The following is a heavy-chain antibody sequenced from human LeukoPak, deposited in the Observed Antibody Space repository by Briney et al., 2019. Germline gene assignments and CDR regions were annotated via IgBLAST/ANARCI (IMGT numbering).Heavy chain of an antibody. V-gene: IGHV3-7*01. Sequence: GGSLRLSCAASGFSFRNYWMGWVRQAPGKGLEWVANTKPDGSAEYYADSVRGRFSTSRDNANNLLYLQMNSLRAEDTAVYYCARDGGLHTNFDYWGQGTLDTVSS. CDR2: TKPDGSAE. J-gene: IGHJ4*02. D-gene: IGHD2-15*01. CDR1: GFSFRNYW. CDR3: ARDGGLHTNFDY.